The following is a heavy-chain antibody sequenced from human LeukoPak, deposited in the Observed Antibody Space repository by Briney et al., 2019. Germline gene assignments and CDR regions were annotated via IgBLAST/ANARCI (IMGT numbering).Heavy chain of an antibody. CDR2: INHSGST. J-gene: IGHJ5*02. Sequence: SETLSLTCAVYGGSFSGYYWSWIRQPPGKGLEWIGEINHSGSTNYNPSLKSRVTISVDTSKNQFSLKLSSVTAADTAVYYCARPQGTRDWFDPWGQGTLVTVSS. V-gene: IGHV4-34*01. CDR3: ARPQGTRDWFDP. CDR1: GGSFSGYY.